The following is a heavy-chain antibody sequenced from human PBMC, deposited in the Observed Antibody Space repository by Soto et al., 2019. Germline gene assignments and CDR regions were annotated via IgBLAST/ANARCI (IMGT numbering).Heavy chain of an antibody. CDR2: ISGSGGST. D-gene: IGHD6-13*01. J-gene: IGHJ6*02. CDR3: AKSLPEPIAADYYYGMDV. CDR1: GFTFSSYA. V-gene: IGHV3-23*01. Sequence: PGGSLSLSCAASGFTFSSYAMSWVRQAPGKGLEWVSAISGSGGSTYYADSVKGRFTISRDNSKNTLYLQMNSLRAEDTAVYYCAKSLPEPIAADYYYGMDVWGQGTTVTVSS.